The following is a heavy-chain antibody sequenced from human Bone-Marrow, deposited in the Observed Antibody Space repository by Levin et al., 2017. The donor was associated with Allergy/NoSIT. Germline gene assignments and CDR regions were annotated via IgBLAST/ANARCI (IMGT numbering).Heavy chain of an antibody. CDR1: GGSFSGYY. V-gene: IGHV4-34*01. J-gene: IGHJ2*01. Sequence: SETLSLTCAVYGGSFSGYYWSWICQPPGKGLEWIGEINHSGSTNNNPSLKSRVIISVDTSKNQVSLKLSPVTAAETAVYYCARKGTAVAETYWYFDLWGRGTLVTVSS. D-gene: IGHD6-19*01. CDR3: ARKGTAVAETYWYFDL. CDR2: INHSGST.